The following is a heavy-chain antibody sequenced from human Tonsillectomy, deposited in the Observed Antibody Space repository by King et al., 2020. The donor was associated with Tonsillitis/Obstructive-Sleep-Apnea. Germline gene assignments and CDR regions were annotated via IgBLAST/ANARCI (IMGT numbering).Heavy chain of an antibody. CDR2: SRPYDGDT. Sequence: QLVQSGAEVKKPGASVKVSCKASGYTFISYDITWVRQAPGQGLEWMGWSRPYDGDTNYAQKLQGRVTMTSDTSTTTAYMELRSLSSDDTAVYNCARDYYDSSVYYHGYFPPWGPGTRVTVAS. J-gene: IGHJ1*01. V-gene: IGHV1-18*01. CDR1: GYTFISYD. D-gene: IGHD3-22*01. CDR3: ARDYYDSSVYYHGYFPP.